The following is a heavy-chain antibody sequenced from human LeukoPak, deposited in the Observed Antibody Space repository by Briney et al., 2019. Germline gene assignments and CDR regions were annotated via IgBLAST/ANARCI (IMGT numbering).Heavy chain of an antibody. Sequence: PGGSLRLSCAASGFTFSGYVMHWVRQAPGKGLEWVSIVWFDGSDKYYADSVKGRFTISRDNPKNTLYLQMNSLRVEDVAIYYCAKGVPHFSIEICGQRTMVTVSS. CDR2: VWFDGSDK. J-gene: IGHJ3*02. CDR1: GFTFSGYV. V-gene: IGHV3-33*06. D-gene: IGHD3-3*02. CDR3: AKGVPHFSIEI.